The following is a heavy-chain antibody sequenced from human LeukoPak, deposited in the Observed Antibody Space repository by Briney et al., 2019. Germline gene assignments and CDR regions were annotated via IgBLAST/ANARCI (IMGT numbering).Heavy chain of an antibody. D-gene: IGHD6-6*01. Sequence: ASVKVSCKASGYTFTSYAMHWVRQAPGQGLEWMGWISAYNGNTNYAQKLQGRVTMTTDTSTSTAYMELRSLRSDDTAVYYCARDDRGEQLDYWGQGTLVTVSS. CDR3: ARDDRGEQLDY. CDR2: ISAYNGNT. CDR1: GYTFTSYA. J-gene: IGHJ4*02. V-gene: IGHV1-18*01.